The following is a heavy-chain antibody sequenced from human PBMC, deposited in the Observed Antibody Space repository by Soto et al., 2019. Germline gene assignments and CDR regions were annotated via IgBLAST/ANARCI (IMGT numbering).Heavy chain of an antibody. J-gene: IGHJ6*02. CDR3: ARRSITMQRTFKDMDV. CDR1: GYDFMKYW. V-gene: IGHV5-10-1*01. CDR2: IDPTDSDT. D-gene: IGHD3-10*01. Sequence: GESLKISCKGSGYDFMKYWIIWVRQMPGKGLEWMGRIDPTDSDTNYSPSLQGHVTVSVDKSISTAFLQWSSLQASDTAIYYCARRSITMQRTFKDMDVWGQGTTVTVSS.